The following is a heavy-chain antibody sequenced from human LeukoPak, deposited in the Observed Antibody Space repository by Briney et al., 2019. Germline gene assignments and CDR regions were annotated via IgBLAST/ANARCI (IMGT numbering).Heavy chain of an antibody. J-gene: IGHJ4*02. CDR3: ARITTVTLSLGY. D-gene: IGHD4-17*01. V-gene: IGHV4-31*03. CDR1: GGSISSGGYY. Sequence: PSETLSLTCTVSGGSISSGGYYWSWIRQHPGKGLEWIGYIYYSGSTYYNPSLKSRVTISVDTSKNQFSLKLSSVTAADTAVYYCARITTVTLSLGYWGQGTLVTVSS. CDR2: IYYSGST.